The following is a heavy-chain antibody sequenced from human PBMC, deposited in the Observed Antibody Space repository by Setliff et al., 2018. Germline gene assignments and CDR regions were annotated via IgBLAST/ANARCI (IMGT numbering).Heavy chain of an antibody. CDR2: IHYSGSI. J-gene: IGHJ5*02. CDR3: ARASWYYDFWSGSEGSGWFDP. CDR1: GGSISSHY. D-gene: IGHD3-3*01. Sequence: SETLSLTCTVSGGSISSHYWSWIRQPPGKGLEWIGYIHYSGSINYYPSLKSRVTISVDTSKNQFSLKMTSMTAADTAVYYCARASWYYDFWSGSEGSGWFDPWGQGTLVTVSS. V-gene: IGHV4-59*11.